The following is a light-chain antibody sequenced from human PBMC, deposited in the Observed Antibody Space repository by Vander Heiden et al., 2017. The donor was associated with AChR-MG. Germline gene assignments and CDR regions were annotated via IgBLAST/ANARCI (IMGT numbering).Light chain of an antibody. J-gene: IGLJ1*01. CDR1: SGHSRYA. CDR2: VSSDGSH. Sequence: HRVLSQSPSASASLGDSDKLPCTLSSGHSRYAIARHQQQPEKVPRYVMTVSSDGSHIKGDGVPGRFSGSSSGAERYLTFSSLQSDDEGDYYCQTWGTGIHLFATGTTVTVL. V-gene: IGLV4-69*01. CDR3: QTWGTGIHL.